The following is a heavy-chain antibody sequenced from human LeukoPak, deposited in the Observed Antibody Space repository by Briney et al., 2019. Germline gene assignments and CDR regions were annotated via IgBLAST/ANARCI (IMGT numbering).Heavy chain of an antibody. CDR1: GFTFSSYA. J-gene: IGHJ4*02. D-gene: IGHD3-10*01. V-gene: IGHV3-23*01. CDR2: ISGSGGST. Sequence: GGSLRLSCAASGFTFSSYAMSWVRQAPGKGLEWVSAISGSGGSTYYADSVKGRFTISRDNSKNTLYLQMNSLRAEDTAVYYCAKDRVITMVRGVILYWGQGTLVTVSS. CDR3: AKDRVITMVRGVILY.